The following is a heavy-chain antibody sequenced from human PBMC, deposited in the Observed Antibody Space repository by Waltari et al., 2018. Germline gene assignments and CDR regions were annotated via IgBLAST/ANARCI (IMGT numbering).Heavy chain of an antibody. CDR1: GGSISSSSYY. J-gene: IGHJ6*02. Sequence: QLQLQESGPGLVKPSETLSLTCTVSGGSISSSSYYWGWIRQPPGKGLEWIGSIYYSGSTYDNPSLKRRVTISVDTSKNQFSLKLSSVTAADTAVYYCARAQGVVPAAHPGMDVWGQGTTVTVSS. D-gene: IGHD2-2*01. CDR3: ARAQGVVPAAHPGMDV. CDR2: IYYSGST. V-gene: IGHV4-39*01.